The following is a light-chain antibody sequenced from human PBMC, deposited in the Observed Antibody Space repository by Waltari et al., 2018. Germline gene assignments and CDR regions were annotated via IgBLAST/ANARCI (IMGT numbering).Light chain of an antibody. CDR3: QQYYETPLT. CDR1: QSVLSSSNNKNY. Sequence: DIVMTQSPDSLAVSLGERAPINCKSSQSVLSSSNNKNYLAWYQQKPGQPPKLLIYWASNRESGVPGRFSGSGSGTDFTLTISSLQAEDVAVYYCQQYYETPLTFGGGTKVEIK. V-gene: IGKV4-1*01. CDR2: WAS. J-gene: IGKJ4*01.